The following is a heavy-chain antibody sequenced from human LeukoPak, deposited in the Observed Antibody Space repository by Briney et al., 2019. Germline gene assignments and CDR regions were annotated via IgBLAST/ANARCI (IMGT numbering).Heavy chain of an antibody. J-gene: IGHJ6*02. CDR3: ARDGTYYDFWSGYPYYYYGMDV. CDR1: GLTFSSHA. CDR2: ISQDGSDR. V-gene: IGHV3-30-3*01. D-gene: IGHD3-3*01. Sequence: GGSLRLSCAASGLTFSSHAMHWVRQAPGKGLEWVAVISQDGSDRHYTDSVKGRFTVSRDNSKNTLYLQMNSLRAEDTAVYYCARDGTYYDFWSGYPYYYYGMDVWGQGTTVTVSS.